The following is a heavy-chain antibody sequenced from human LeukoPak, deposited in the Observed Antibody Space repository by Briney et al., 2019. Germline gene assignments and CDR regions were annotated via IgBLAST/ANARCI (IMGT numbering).Heavy chain of an antibody. J-gene: IGHJ4*02. Sequence: GGSLRLSCRAPGFPFSSYWMHWVRQVPGKGLVWVSRVESDGSSTTQADSVKGRFTISRENSKNTVYLQMNSLRPEDTAVYSCARSFFQWNYGSCLDSWGQGTLVTVSS. CDR3: ARSFFQWNYGSCLDS. V-gene: IGHV3-74*01. CDR1: GFPFSSYW. CDR2: VESDGSST. D-gene: IGHD1-7*01.